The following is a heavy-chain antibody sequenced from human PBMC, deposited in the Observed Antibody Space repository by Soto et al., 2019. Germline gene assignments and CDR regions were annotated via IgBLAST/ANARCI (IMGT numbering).Heavy chain of an antibody. CDR2: IIPIFGTA. J-gene: IGHJ4*02. CDR1: GGTFSSYA. D-gene: IGHD2-21*02. V-gene: IGHV1-69*12. Sequence: QVQLVQSGAEVKKPGSSVKVSCEASGGTFSSYAISWVRQAPGQGLEWMGGIIPIFGTANYAQKFQGRVTITADESTSTAYMELSSLRSEDTAVYYCARGYCGGDCYSDSPNFDYWGQGTLVTVSS. CDR3: ARGYCGGDCYSDSPNFDY.